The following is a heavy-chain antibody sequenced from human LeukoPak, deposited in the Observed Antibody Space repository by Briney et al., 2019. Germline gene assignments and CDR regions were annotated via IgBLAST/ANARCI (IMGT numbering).Heavy chain of an antibody. J-gene: IGHJ4*02. V-gene: IGHV3-23*01. CDR3: AEDREGYYYDGRDY. Sequence: PGGSLRLSCAASGFTFSNYAMSWVRQAPGKGLEWVSAISGSGGSTYYADSVKGRFTISRDNSKNTLYLQMNSLRAEDTAVYYCAEDREGYYYDGRDYWGQGTLVTVSS. CDR2: ISGSGGST. D-gene: IGHD3-22*01. CDR1: GFTFSNYA.